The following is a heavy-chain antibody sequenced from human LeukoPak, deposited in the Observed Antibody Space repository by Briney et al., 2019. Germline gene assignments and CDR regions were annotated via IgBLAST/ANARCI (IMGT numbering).Heavy chain of an antibody. CDR2: THHSGAT. D-gene: IGHD5-18*01. V-gene: IGHV4-59*01. Sequence: SETLSLTCSVSGVSITSNYWSRIRQPPGKGLEWLGYTHHSGATSYNPSLKSRSTMSLDTSNHQFSLKLSSVTAADTAAYYCARSSGHSYGDFDYWGQGNLVTVSS. J-gene: IGHJ4*02. CDR3: ARSSGHSYGDFDY. CDR1: GVSITSNY.